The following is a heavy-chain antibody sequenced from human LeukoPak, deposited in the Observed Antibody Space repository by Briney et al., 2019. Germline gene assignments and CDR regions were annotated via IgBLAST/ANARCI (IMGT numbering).Heavy chain of an antibody. CDR2: INPNSGGT. CDR1: GYTFTSYD. D-gene: IGHD2-15*01. Sequence: GASVKVSCKASGYTFTSYDINWVRQATGQGLEWMGWINPNSGGTNYAQKFQGRVTMTRDTSISTAYMELSRLRSDDTAVYYCARGYCSGGSCPGWFDPWGQGTLVTVSS. CDR3: ARGYCSGGSCPGWFDP. J-gene: IGHJ5*02. V-gene: IGHV1-2*02.